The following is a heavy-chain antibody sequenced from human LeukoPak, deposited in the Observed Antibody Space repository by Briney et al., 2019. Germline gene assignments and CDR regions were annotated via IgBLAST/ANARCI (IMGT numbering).Heavy chain of an antibody. Sequence: GGSLRLSCAASGFTFSSYWMNWARQAPGKGLEWVSRIKYDGSYTNYADSVKGRFTISRDNARNTLSLHMISLRAEDTAVYFCVRDGDAYNFDFWGQGVLVTVSS. J-gene: IGHJ4*02. D-gene: IGHD5-24*01. CDR1: GFTFSSYW. V-gene: IGHV3-74*01. CDR2: IKYDGSYT. CDR3: VRDGDAYNFDF.